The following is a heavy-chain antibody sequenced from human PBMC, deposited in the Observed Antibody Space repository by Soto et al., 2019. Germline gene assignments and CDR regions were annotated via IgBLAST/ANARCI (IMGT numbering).Heavy chain of an antibody. CDR1: GGTFSSYA. D-gene: IGHD2-2*01. V-gene: IGHV1-69*01. CDR3: ARPVPAATGYYYYGMDV. CDR2: IIPIFGTA. Sequence: QVQLVQSGAEVKKPGSSVKVSCKASGGTFSSYAISWVRQAPGQGLEWMGGIIPIFGTANYAQKFQGRVTITADESTSTAYMELSSLRSEDTAVYYCARPVPAATGYYYYGMDVWGQGTTVTVFS. J-gene: IGHJ6*02.